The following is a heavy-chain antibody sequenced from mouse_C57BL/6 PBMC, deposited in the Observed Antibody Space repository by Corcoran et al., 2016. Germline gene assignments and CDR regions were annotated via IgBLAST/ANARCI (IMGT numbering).Heavy chain of an antibody. CDR1: GYAFSSYW. CDR3: ARWDGNYWYFDV. V-gene: IGHV1-80*01. Sequence: QVQLQQSGAELVKPGASVKISCKASGYAFSSYWMNWVKQRPGKGLEWIGQIYPGDGDTNYNGKFKGKATLTADKSSSTAYMQLSSLTSEDSAVYFCARWDGNYWYFDVWGTGTTVTVSS. J-gene: IGHJ1*03. D-gene: IGHD2-1*01. CDR2: IYPGDGDT.